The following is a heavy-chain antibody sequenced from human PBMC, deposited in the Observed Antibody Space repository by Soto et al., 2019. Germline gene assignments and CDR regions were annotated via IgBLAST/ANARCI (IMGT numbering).Heavy chain of an antibody. D-gene: IGHD6-19*01. Sequence: PGGSLRLSCAASGFTFSSYGMHWVRQAPGKGLEWVAVISYDGSNKYYADSVKGRFTISRDNSKNTLYLQMNSLRAEDTAVYYCAKDSSIAVAGTDLFDYWGQGTLVTVSS. CDR2: ISYDGSNK. CDR1: GFTFSSYG. CDR3: AKDSSIAVAGTDLFDY. J-gene: IGHJ4*02. V-gene: IGHV3-30*18.